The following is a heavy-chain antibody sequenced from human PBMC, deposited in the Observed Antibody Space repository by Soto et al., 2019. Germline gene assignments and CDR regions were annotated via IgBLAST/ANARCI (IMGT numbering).Heavy chain of an antibody. CDR3: ARDPSVGCSSTSCYWEGWFDP. V-gene: IGHV1-18*01. CDR2: ISAYNGNT. D-gene: IGHD2-2*01. CDR1: GYTFTSYG. J-gene: IGHJ5*02. Sequence: ASVKVSCKASGYTFTSYGISWVRQAPGQGLEWMGWISAYNGNTNYAQKLQGRVTMTTDTSTSTAYMELRSLRSDDTAVYYCARDPSVGCSSTSCYWEGWFDPWGQGTLVTVSS.